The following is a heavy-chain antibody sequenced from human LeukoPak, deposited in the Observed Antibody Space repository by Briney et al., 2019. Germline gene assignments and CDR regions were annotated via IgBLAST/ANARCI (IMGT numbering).Heavy chain of an antibody. CDR1: GGSISSRSYY. CDR3: VRDRFCSGRSCYGPPDD. V-gene: IGHV4-39*07. CDR2: IYYSEGT. Sequence: SETLSLTCTVSGGSISSRSYYWGWIRLPPGKGLEWIGSIYYSEGTYYNPSLKSRVTISIDTSKNQFSLKVNSVTAADTAVYYCVRDRFCSGRSCYGPPDDWGQGARVTVSS. D-gene: IGHD2-15*01. J-gene: IGHJ4*02.